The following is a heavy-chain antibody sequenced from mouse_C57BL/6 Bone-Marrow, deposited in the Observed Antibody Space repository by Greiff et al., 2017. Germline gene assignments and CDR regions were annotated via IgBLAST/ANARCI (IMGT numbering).Heavy chain of an antibody. D-gene: IGHD4-1*01. Sequence: LVESGAELVRPGASVKLSCKASGYTFTDYYINWVKQRPGQGLEWIARIYPGSGNTYYNEKFKGKATLTAEKSSSTAYMQLSSLTSEDSAVYFCARSPGTRAMDYWGQGTSVTVSS. CDR3: ARSPGTRAMDY. CDR1: GYTFTDYY. J-gene: IGHJ4*01. V-gene: IGHV1-76*01. CDR2: IYPGSGNT.